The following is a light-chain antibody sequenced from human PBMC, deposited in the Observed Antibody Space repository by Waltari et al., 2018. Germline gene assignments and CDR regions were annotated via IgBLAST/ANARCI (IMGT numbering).Light chain of an antibody. Sequence: DIQMTQSPSSLSASVGDRVTIPCQASQDISKYLNWYQQKPGKAPKLLIYDASNLETGVPSRFSGSGSGTDFTFTISSLQPEDIATYYCQQYDNFLYTFGQGTKLEIK. CDR2: DAS. CDR1: QDISKY. V-gene: IGKV1-33*01. J-gene: IGKJ2*01. CDR3: QQYDNFLYT.